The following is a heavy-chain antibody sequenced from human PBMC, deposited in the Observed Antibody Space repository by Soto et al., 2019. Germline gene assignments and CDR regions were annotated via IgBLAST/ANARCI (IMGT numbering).Heavy chain of an antibody. J-gene: IGHJ4*02. CDR2: IIPIFGTA. CDR1: WGSFISYA. CDR3: ARVGGSGPPFDY. V-gene: IGHV1-69*13. D-gene: IGHD6-19*01. Sequence: XSVKVSFKAAWGSFISYAISWVRQAPGQGLEWMGGIIPIFGTANYAQKFQGRVTITADESTSTAYMELSSLRSEDTAVYYCARVGGSGPPFDYWGQGTLVTVSS.